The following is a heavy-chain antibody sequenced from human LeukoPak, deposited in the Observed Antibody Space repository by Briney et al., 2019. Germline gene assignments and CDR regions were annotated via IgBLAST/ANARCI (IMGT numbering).Heavy chain of an antibody. CDR3: ARAAGAPGWFDP. CDR1: GGTFSSYA. CDR2: IIPIFGTA. D-gene: IGHD1-26*01. Sequence: ASVKVSCKASGGTFSSYAISWVRQAPGQGLEWMGGIIPIFGTANYAQKFQGRVTITADESTSTAYMELSSLRSEDTAVYYCARAAGAPGWFDPWGQGTLVTVSS. V-gene: IGHV1-69*13. J-gene: IGHJ5*02.